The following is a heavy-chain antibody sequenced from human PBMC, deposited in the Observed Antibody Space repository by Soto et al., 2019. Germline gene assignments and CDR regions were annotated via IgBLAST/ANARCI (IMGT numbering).Heavy chain of an antibody. V-gene: IGHV4-4*07. CDR1: GGSINTFY. CDR2: IFSSGST. CDR3: AREGSYSAYNFAHGIQLWSFDF. J-gene: IGHJ4*02. D-gene: IGHD5-12*01. Sequence: TLSLTCTFSGGSINTFYWSWVRQPAGKGLEWIGRIFSSGSTSFNPSLESRVAMSVDTSKNHFSLDLSSVTAADMAVYYCAREGSYSAYNFAHGIQLWSFDFWGQGALVTVSS.